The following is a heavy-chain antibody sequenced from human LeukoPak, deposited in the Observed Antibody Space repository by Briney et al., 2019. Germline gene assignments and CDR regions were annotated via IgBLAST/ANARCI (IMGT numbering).Heavy chain of an antibody. CDR3: ARGKPPVPAAPYYYYYMDV. CDR2: IIPIFGTA. D-gene: IGHD2-2*01. J-gene: IGHJ6*03. V-gene: IGHV1-69*01. Sequence: ASVKVSCKASGGTFSSYAISWVRQAPGQGLEWMGGIIPIFGTANYPHKFQGRVTITADESTSTAYMELSSLRSEDTAVYYCARGKPPVPAAPYYYYYMDVWGKGTTVTVSS. CDR1: GGTFSSYA.